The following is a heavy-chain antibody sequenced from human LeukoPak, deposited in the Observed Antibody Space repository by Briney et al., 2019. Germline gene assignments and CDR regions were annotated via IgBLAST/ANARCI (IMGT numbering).Heavy chain of an antibody. V-gene: IGHV4-61*02. CDR3: ATTFSGDRDY. CDR2: FYTGGST. CDR1: GGSISSGSYY. D-gene: IGHD4-17*01. Sequence: SQTLSVTCTVSGGSISSGSYYWYWIRQPAGKGLEWVGRFYTGGSTNYNPSLKSRVTISVDTSKNQFSLNLSSVTAADTAVYFCATTFSGDRDYWGQGTLVTVSS. J-gene: IGHJ4*02.